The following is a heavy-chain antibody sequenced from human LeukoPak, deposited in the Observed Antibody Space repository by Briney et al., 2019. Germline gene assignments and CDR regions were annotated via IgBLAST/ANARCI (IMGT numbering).Heavy chain of an antibody. CDR1: GFTFSSHG. Sequence: GGSLRLSCAASGFTFSSHGMSWVRQAPGKGLEWVSAISGSGGSSFYADSVKGRFTISRDNSKNTLYLQMNSLRAEDTAVYYCAKGLERESRLDSWGQGTLVTVSS. D-gene: IGHD1-1*01. CDR3: AKGLERESRLDS. J-gene: IGHJ4*02. CDR2: ISGSGGSS. V-gene: IGHV3-23*01.